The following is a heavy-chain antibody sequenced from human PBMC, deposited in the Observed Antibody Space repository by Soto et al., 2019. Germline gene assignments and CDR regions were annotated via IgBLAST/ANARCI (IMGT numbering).Heavy chain of an antibody. Sequence: GESLKISCKGSGYSFTSYWIGWVRQMPGKGLEWMGIIYPGDSDTRYSPSFQGQVTISADKSISIAYLQWSSLKASDTAMYYCARLHFSHYDILTGHYDYWGQGTLVTVSS. J-gene: IGHJ4*02. CDR3: ARLHFSHYDILTGHYDY. D-gene: IGHD3-9*01. CDR2: IYPGDSDT. CDR1: GYSFTSYW. V-gene: IGHV5-51*01.